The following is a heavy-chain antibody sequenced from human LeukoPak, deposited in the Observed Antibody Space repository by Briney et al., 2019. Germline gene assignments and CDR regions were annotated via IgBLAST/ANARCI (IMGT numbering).Heavy chain of an antibody. CDR3: ATRTTGTTDALDI. J-gene: IGHJ3*02. V-gene: IGHV1-24*01. D-gene: IGHD1-1*01. Sequence: ASVKVSCKVFGYTLTELPIHWVRQAPGKGLEWVGGFDPEDGETTYAQKFQGRVTMPEDTSTDTAYMEVSGLRSEGTAVYYCATRTTGTTDALDIWGQGTMVTVSS. CDR2: FDPEDGET. CDR1: GYTLTELP.